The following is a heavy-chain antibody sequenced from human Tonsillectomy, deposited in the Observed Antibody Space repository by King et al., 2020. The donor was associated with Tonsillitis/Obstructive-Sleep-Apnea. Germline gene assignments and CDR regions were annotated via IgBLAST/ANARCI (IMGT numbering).Heavy chain of an antibody. CDR3: ARPMGDYYDDAFDI. D-gene: IGHD3-22*01. V-gene: IGHV3-30*04. Sequence: QVQLVQSGGGVVQPGRSLRLSCAASGFTFSSYAMHWVRQAPGKGLEWVAVISCDGSNKYYADSVKGRLTISRDNSKNTLYLQMNSLRAEDTAVYYCARPMGDYYDDAFDIWGQGKMVTVSS. J-gene: IGHJ3*02. CDR1: GFTFSSYA. CDR2: ISCDGSNK.